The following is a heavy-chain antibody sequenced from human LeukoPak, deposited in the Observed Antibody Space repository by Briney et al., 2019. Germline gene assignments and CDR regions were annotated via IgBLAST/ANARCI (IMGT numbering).Heavy chain of an antibody. J-gene: IGHJ6*02. Sequence: GRSLRLSCAASGFTFNNYGMQWVRQAPGKGLEWVAVISYTGNTKYYVDSVKGRFTISRDNSKNTLYLQMNSLRAEDTAVYYCARGHYYAMDVWGQGTTVTVSS. CDR2: ISYTGNTK. CDR3: ARGHYYAMDV. CDR1: GFTFNNYG. V-gene: IGHV3-30*03.